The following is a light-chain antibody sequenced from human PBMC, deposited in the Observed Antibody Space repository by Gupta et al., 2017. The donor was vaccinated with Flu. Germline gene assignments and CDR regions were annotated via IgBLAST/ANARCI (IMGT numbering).Light chain of an antibody. CDR3: QQSSRMEAT. CDR2: DAF. V-gene: IGKV1-39*01. Sequence: DIQLTQSPSSLSASVGDRVTITCRASQSISSYLNWYQQKPGKAPKLLIYDAFSLQSGVPPRFSGSGSGTDFTLTISSLKPEDFATYYCQQSSRMEATFGQGTRLEI. CDR1: QSISSY. J-gene: IGKJ5*01.